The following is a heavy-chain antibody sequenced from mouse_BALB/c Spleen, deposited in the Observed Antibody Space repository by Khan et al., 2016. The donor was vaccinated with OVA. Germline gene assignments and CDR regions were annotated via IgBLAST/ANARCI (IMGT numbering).Heavy chain of an antibody. D-gene: IGHD2-14*01. CDR1: GFSFSRYN. Sequence: VKLLESGPGLVAPSQSLSITCTVSGFSFSRYNIHWVRQPPGKGLEWLGMIWGGGGADYNSTLKSKLSIRNNNSNSQVLLKMNSLQTDDKAMYYCARAKYRYDGYYAMDYWGQGTSVTVSS. J-gene: IGHJ4*01. CDR2: IWGGGGA. V-gene: IGHV2-6-4*01. CDR3: ARAKYRYDGYYAMDY.